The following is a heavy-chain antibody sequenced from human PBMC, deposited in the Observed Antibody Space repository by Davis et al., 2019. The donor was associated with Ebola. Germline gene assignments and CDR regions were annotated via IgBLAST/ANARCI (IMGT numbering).Heavy chain of an antibody. CDR3: AKGGARYFYHYYGMDV. CDR1: GFTVSSNY. J-gene: IGHJ6*02. V-gene: IGHV3-53*01. D-gene: IGHD2/OR15-2a*01. Sequence: GGSLRLSCPASGFTVSSNYMSWVRQAPGKGLEWVSVIYSGGSTYYADSVKGRFTISRHNSKNTLYLQMNSLRADDTALYYCAKGGARYFYHYYGMDVWGQGTTVTVSS. CDR2: IYSGGST.